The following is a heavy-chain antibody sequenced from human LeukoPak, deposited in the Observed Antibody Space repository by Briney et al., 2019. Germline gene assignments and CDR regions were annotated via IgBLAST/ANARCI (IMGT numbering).Heavy chain of an antibody. J-gene: IGHJ4*02. Sequence: GRSLRLSCAASGVTFSSFAMHWVRQAPGKGLEWVAVISYHGSDKYYADSVKGRFTISRDNSKNTLYLQMNSLGAEDTAVYYCAAQPCSVGRCYLDYWGQGTLVTVS. D-gene: IGHD2-15*01. CDR2: ISYHGSDK. CDR3: AAQPCSVGRCYLDY. CDR1: GVTFSSFA. V-gene: IGHV3-30*04.